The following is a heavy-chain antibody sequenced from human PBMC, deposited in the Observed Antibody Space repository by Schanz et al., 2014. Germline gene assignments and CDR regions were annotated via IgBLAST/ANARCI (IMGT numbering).Heavy chain of an antibody. V-gene: IGHV3-48*01. CDR2: ISSSSSTR. CDR1: GFAFSSYA. D-gene: IGHD1-26*01. Sequence: EVQLVESGGGLVRPGGSLRLSCLASGFAFSSYAINWVRQAPGKGLEWVSYISSSSSTRYYADSVKGRFTISRDNAKNSLFLQMNSLRAEDTAVYYCARSRSGFYFDYWGQGTLVTVSS. J-gene: IGHJ4*02. CDR3: ARSRSGFYFDY.